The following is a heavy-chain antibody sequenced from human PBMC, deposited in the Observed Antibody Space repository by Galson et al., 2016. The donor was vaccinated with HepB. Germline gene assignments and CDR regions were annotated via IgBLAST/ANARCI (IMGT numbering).Heavy chain of an antibody. J-gene: IGHJ4*02. Sequence: SLRLSCAASGFVFSNFGLSWVRQAPEKGLEWVASISTRRTTYYSASVQGRFTISRDNSNNTLYLQMKGLRAEDTAVYYCAKERLVRRIFDHWGQGTLLTVSS. V-gene: IGHV3-23*01. CDR3: AKERLVRRIFDH. D-gene: IGHD1-1*01. CDR2: ISTRRTT. CDR1: GFVFSNFG.